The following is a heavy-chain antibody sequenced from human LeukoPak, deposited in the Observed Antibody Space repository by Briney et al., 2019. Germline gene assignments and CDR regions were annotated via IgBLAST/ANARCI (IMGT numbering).Heavy chain of an antibody. J-gene: IGHJ4*02. D-gene: IGHD3-22*01. CDR3: ARSESAQYYYDSSGYRFDY. CDR1: GYTLTELS. CDR2: FDPEDGET. Sequence: GASVKVSCKVSGYTLTELSMHWVRQAPGKGLEWMGGFDPEDGETIYAQKFQGRVTMTEDTSTDTAYMELSRLRSDDTAVYYCARSESAQYYYDSSGYRFDYWGQGTLVTVSS. V-gene: IGHV1-24*01.